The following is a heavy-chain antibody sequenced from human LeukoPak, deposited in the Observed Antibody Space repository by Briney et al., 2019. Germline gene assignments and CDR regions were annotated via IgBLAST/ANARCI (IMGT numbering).Heavy chain of an antibody. D-gene: IGHD3-16*02. Sequence: ASVKVSCKVSGYTHTELSMHWVRQAPGKGLEWMVGFDPEDGETIYAQKFQGRVTMTEDTSTDTAYMELSSLRSEDTAVYYCATDRREALGELSLGYWGQGTLVTVSS. J-gene: IGHJ4*02. CDR3: ATDRREALGELSLGY. CDR1: GYTHTELS. V-gene: IGHV1-24*01. CDR2: FDPEDGET.